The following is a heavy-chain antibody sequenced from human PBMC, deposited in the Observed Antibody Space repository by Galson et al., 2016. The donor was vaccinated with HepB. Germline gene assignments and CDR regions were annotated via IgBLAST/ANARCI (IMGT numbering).Heavy chain of an antibody. Sequence: SLRLSCAASGFSVSSNYMSWVRQAPGKGLEWVSCIYSGGSTHYADSAKGRFTISRDRAKNTLYLQMNSLRAEDTAVYYCARRPGNWGQGTLVTVSS. CDR3: ARRPGN. V-gene: IGHV3-53*01. J-gene: IGHJ4*02. CDR1: GFSVSSNY. CDR2: IYSGGST. D-gene: IGHD6-13*01.